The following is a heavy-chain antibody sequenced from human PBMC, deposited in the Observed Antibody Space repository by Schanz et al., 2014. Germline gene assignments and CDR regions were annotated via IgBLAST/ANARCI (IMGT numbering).Heavy chain of an antibody. J-gene: IGHJ6*03. CDR2: ISSSSSYI. Sequence: EVRLVESGGGLVQPGGSLRLSCVASGFNFYTSAMTWVRQAPGKGLEWVSSISSSSSYISYADSVKGRFTISRDNAKNSLYLQMNSLRAEDTAVYYCARPSDSSWYMDVWGKGTTVTVSS. V-gene: IGHV3-21*02. CDR3: ARPSDSSWYMDV. CDR1: GFNFYTSA. D-gene: IGHD2-21*02.